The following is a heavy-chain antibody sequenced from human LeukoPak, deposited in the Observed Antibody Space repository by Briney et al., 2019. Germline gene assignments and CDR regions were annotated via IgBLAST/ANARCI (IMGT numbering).Heavy chain of an antibody. CDR2: IIPIFGTA. V-gene: IGHV1-69*01. CDR1: GGTFSSYA. Sequence: GSSVKVSCKASGGTFSSYAISWVRQAPGQGLEWMGGIIPIFGTANYAQKFQGRVTITADESTSTAYMELSSLRSEDTAVYYCARWNYSGHNRPFDYWGQGTLVTVSS. D-gene: IGHD1-26*01. J-gene: IGHJ4*02. CDR3: ARWNYSGHNRPFDY.